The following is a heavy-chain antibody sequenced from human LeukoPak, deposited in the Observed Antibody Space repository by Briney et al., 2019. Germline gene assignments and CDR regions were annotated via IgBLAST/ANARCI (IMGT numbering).Heavy chain of an antibody. CDR2: INHSGST. Sequence: SETLSLTCAVYGGSFSGYYWSWIRQPPGKGLEWIGEINHSGSTNYNPSLKSRVTISVDTSKNQFSLRLSSVTAADTAVYYCASGLRYFDWLFHDAFDIWGQGTMVTVSS. V-gene: IGHV4-34*01. CDR3: ASGLRYFDWLFHDAFDI. CDR1: GGSFSGYY. J-gene: IGHJ3*02. D-gene: IGHD3-9*01.